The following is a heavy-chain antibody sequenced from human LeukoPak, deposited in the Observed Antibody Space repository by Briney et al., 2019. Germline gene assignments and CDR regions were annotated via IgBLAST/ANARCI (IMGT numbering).Heavy chain of an antibody. J-gene: IGHJ5*02. CDR1: GGSISSSTYY. CDR3: ARIEGRDMGVAVAGRRLFWFDP. CDR2: ISYSGRT. V-gene: IGHV4-39*01. Sequence: PSETLSLTCTVSGGSISSSTYYWGWIRQPPGKGLEWIGSISYSGRTYYNQSLKSRVTISVDTSKNQFSLKLSSVTAADTAVYYCARIEGRDMGVAVAGRRLFWFDPWGQGTLVTVSS. D-gene: IGHD6-19*01.